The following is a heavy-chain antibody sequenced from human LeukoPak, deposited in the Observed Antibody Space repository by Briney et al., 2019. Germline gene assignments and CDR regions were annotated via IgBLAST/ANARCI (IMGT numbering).Heavy chain of an antibody. D-gene: IGHD3-3*01. Sequence: GKSLRLSCAASGFTFNNYWMTWVRQGPGKGLEWVAVISYDGSNKYYADSVKGRFTISRDNSKNTLYLQMNSLRAEDTAVYYCARDKLRFLEWPDAFDIWGQGTMVTVSS. J-gene: IGHJ3*02. CDR2: ISYDGSNK. CDR3: ARDKLRFLEWPDAFDI. V-gene: IGHV3-30-3*01. CDR1: GFTFNNYW.